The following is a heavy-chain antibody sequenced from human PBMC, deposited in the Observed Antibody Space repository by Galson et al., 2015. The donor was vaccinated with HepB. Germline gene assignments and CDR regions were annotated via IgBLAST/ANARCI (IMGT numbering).Heavy chain of an antibody. CDR1: GFTFSSYS. J-gene: IGHJ4*02. D-gene: IGHD3-22*01. CDR3: ARGSGSNYYDSSGYL. V-gene: IGHV3-48*01. Sequence: SLRLSCAASGFTFSSYSMNWVRQAPGKGLEWVSYISSSSSTIYYADSVKGRSTISRDNAKNSLYLQMNSLRAEDTAVYYCARGSGSNYYDSSGYLWGQGTLVTVSS. CDR2: ISSSSSTI.